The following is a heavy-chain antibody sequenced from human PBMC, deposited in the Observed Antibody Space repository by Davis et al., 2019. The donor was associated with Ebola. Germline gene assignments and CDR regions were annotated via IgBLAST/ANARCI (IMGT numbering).Heavy chain of an antibody. D-gene: IGHD4-17*01. Sequence: GGSLRLSCAASGFTFSGSAMHWVRQASGKGLEWVGRIRSKANSYATAYAASVKGRFTISRDDSKNTAYLQMNSLKTEDTAVYYCTFYGDYAGYWGQGTLVTVSS. J-gene: IGHJ4*02. V-gene: IGHV3-73*01. CDR3: TFYGDYAGY. CDR1: GFTFSGSA. CDR2: IRSKANSYAT.